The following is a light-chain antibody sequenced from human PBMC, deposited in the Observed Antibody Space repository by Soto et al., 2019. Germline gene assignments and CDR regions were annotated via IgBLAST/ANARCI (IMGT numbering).Light chain of an antibody. Sequence: QSVLTQPASVSGSPGQSITISCTGTSSDVGSYNLVSWYQQHPGKAPKLMIYEVSKRPSGVSNRFSGSKSGNTASLTISGLQAEDEADYYCCSYAGQVFGTGTKLTVL. CDR3: CSYAGQV. CDR2: EVS. V-gene: IGLV2-23*02. CDR1: SSDVGSYNL. J-gene: IGLJ1*01.